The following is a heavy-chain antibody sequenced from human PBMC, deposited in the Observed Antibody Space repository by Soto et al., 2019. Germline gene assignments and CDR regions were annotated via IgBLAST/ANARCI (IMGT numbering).Heavy chain of an antibody. CDR1: GGSISSGGYY. D-gene: IGHD4-17*01. Sequence: QVQLQESGPGLVKPSQTLSLTCTVSGGSISSGGYYWSWIRQHPGKGLEWIGYIYYSGSTYYNPSLKSRVTISVYTSKNQFSLKLSFVTAADTAVYYCARNHGERPYYFDYWGQGTLVTVSS. J-gene: IGHJ4*02. V-gene: IGHV4-31*03. CDR2: IYYSGST. CDR3: ARNHGERPYYFDY.